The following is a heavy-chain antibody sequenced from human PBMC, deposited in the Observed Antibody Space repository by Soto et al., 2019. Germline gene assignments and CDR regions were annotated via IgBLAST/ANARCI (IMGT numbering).Heavy chain of an antibody. Sequence: SVNVSCKASGGTFSIYTISWVLQAPGQGLEWMGRIIPILGIANYAQKFLGRVTITADKSTSTAYMELSSLRSEDTAVYYCARDATEPFYYYYYMDVWGKGTTVTVSS. CDR2: IIPILGIA. V-gene: IGHV1-69*04. CDR1: GGTFSIYT. D-gene: IGHD1-26*01. J-gene: IGHJ6*03. CDR3: ARDATEPFYYYYYMDV.